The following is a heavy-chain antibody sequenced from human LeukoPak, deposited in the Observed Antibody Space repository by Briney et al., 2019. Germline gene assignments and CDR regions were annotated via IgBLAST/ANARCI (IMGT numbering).Heavy chain of an antibody. J-gene: IGHJ4*02. D-gene: IGHD5-18*01. CDR3: ATTPSLNTAMVNVDY. CDR2: IYYSGST. Sequence: PSETLSLTCTVSGGSISSSSYYWGWIRQPPGKGLEWIGSIYYSGSTYYNPSLKSRVTISVDTSKNQFSLKLSSVTAADTAVYYCATTPSLNTAMVNVDYWGQGTLVTVPS. V-gene: IGHV4-39*01. CDR1: GGSISSSSYY.